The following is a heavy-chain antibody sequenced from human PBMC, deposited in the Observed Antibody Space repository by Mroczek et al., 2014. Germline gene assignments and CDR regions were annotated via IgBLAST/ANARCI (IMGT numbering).Heavy chain of an antibody. V-gene: IGHV4-34*01. Sequence: QVQLSSGAAGLLKPSETLSLTCAVYGGSFSGYYWSWIRQPPGKGLEWIGEINHSGSTNYNPSLKSRVTISVDTSKNQFSLKLSSVTAADTAVYYCARTPREQQLVLRGVVGIGEGSYYYYMDVWGKGTTVTVSS. J-gene: IGHJ6*03. CDR2: INHSGST. D-gene: IGHD6-13*01. CDR1: GGSFSGYY. CDR3: ARTPREQQLVLRGVVGIGEGSYYYYMDV.